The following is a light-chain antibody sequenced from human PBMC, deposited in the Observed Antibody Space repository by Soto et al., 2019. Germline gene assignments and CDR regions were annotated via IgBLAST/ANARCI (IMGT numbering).Light chain of an antibody. CDR2: GAS. Sequence: VLTQSPVTLSLSPWERATLSCRASQSVSSRLAWYQHKSGQAPRLLISGASSRATGIPDRFSGSGSGTDFTLTISRLEPEDFALYYCQHYYGTSPITFGQGTRLEIK. V-gene: IGKV3-20*01. J-gene: IGKJ5*01. CDR3: QHYYGTSPIT. CDR1: QSVSSR.